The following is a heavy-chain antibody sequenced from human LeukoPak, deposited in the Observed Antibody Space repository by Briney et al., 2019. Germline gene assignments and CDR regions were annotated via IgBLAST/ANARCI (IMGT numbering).Heavy chain of an antibody. CDR1: GFTFSSYA. J-gene: IGHJ4*02. CDR3: GKESGGGRSCYYEVFDY. CDR2: ISGSRDTT. V-gene: IGHV3-23*01. D-gene: IGHD3-22*01. Sequence: GGSLRLSCAASGFTFSSYAMSWVRQAPGKGLEWVSGISGSRDTTHYADSVKGRFTISRDNSKNTLYLQMNSLRAEDTAVYYCGKESGGGRSCYYEVFDYWGQGTLVTVSS.